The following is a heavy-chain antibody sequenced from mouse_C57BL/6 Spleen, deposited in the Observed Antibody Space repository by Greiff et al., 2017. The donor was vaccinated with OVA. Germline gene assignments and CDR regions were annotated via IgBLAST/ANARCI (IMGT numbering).Heavy chain of an antibody. CDR1: GFSLTSYG. J-gene: IGHJ4*01. CDR2: IWSGGST. V-gene: IGHV2-4*01. Sequence: VKLQESGPGLVQPSQSLSITCTVSGFSLTSYGVHWVRQPPGKGLEWLGVIWSGGSTDYNAAFISRLSISKDNSKSQVFFKMNSLQADDTAIYYCAKNSPGSYAMDYWGQGTSVTVSS. D-gene: IGHD4-1*01. CDR3: AKNSPGSYAMDY.